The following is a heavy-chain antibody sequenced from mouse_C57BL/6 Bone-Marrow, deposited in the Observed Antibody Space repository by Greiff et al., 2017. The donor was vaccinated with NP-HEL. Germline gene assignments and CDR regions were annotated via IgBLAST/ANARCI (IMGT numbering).Heavy chain of an antibody. Sequence: VKLQESGPGLVQPSQSLSITCTVSGFSLTSYGVHWVRQSPGKGLEWLGVIWSGGSTDYNAAFISRLSISKDNSKSQVFFKMNSLQADDTAIYYCARTGLRRGDYYAMDYWGQGTSVTVSS. J-gene: IGHJ4*01. CDR3: ARTGLRRGDYYAMDY. V-gene: IGHV2-2*01. CDR2: IWSGGST. D-gene: IGHD2-2*01. CDR1: GFSLTSYG.